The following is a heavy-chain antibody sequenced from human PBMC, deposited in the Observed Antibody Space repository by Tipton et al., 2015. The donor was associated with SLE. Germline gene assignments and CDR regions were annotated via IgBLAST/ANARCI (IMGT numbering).Heavy chain of an antibody. V-gene: IGHV4-39*07. CDR2: MFYTGSA. D-gene: IGHD2/OR15-2a*01. CDR1: GASVSSSVYS. J-gene: IGHJ1*01. CDR3: VRLRREHQIVRLGWF. Sequence: TLSLTCTVSGASVSSSVYSWGWIRQPPGKGLQWIGAMFYTGSAHYNPSLKGRVAISVETSKNVFSLNISSVTAADTAIYYCVRLRREHQIVRLGWFWGLGTLVTVSS.